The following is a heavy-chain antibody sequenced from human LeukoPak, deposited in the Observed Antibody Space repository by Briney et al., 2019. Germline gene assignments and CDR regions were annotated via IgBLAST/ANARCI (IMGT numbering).Heavy chain of an antibody. CDR1: GYTFTSYD. D-gene: IGHD2-2*02. Sequence: ASVKVSCKASGYTFTSYDINWVRQATGQGLEWMGWMNPNSGNTSYAQKFQGRVTMTRNTSISTAYMERSSLRSEDTAVYYCARGLHCSSTSCYNLDWFDPWGQGTLVTVSS. V-gene: IGHV1-8*01. CDR2: MNPNSGNT. CDR3: ARGLHCSSTSCYNLDWFDP. J-gene: IGHJ5*02.